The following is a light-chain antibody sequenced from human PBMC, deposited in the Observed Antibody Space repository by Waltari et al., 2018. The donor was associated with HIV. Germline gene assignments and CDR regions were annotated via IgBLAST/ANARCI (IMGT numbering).Light chain of an antibody. CDR2: DTS. J-gene: IGLJ2*01. CDR1: TGAVTSGNC. CDR3: LLSFNGVVV. Sequence: QAVVTQEPSLTVSPGGTVTLSCASSTGAVTSGNCPYWFQRRPGQAPKTLLYDTSNRHSWTPARCSGSLLGGKAALTLSGAQFEDEAYYFCLLSFNGVVVFGGGTSLTVL. V-gene: IGLV7-46*01.